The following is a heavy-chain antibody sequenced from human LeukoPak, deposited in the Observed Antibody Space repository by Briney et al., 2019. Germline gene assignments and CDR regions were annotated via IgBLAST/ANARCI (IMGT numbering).Heavy chain of an antibody. J-gene: IGHJ6*03. CDR2: IYTSGST. V-gene: IGHV4-61*02. CDR3: ARSTPARTYYYYYYYMDV. CDR1: GGSISSGSYY. Sequence: SETLSLTCTVSGGSISSGSYYWSWIRQPAGKGLEWIGRIYTSGSTNYNPSLKSRVTISVDTSKNQFSLKLSSVTAADTAVYYCARSTPARTYYYYYYYMDVWGKGTTVTISS. D-gene: IGHD2-15*01.